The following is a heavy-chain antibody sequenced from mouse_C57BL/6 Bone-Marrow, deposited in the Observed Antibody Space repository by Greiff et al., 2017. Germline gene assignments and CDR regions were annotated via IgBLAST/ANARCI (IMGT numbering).Heavy chain of an antibody. CDR1: GFTFSSYG. J-gene: IGHJ3*01. Sequence: EVKVVESGGELVKPGGSLKLSCAASGFTFSSYGMSWVRQTPDKRLEWVATISSGGSYTYYPDSVKGRFTISRDKAKNTLYLQMSSLTSEDTAMYYCARHGGCLPWFAYWGQGTLVTVSA. CDR3: ARHGGCLPWFAY. V-gene: IGHV5-6*01. CDR2: ISSGGSYT.